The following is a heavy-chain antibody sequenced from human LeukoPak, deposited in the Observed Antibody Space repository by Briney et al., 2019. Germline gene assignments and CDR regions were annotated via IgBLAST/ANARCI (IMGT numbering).Heavy chain of an antibody. Sequence: PGGSLRLSCAASGFTFSSYGMHWVRQAPGKGLEWVAFIRYDGSNKYYADSVKGRFTISRDNSKNTLYLQMNSLRAEDTAVYYCAKERWQQPATVQHWGQGTLVTVSS. CDR3: AKERWQQPATVQH. CDR1: GFTFSSYG. CDR2: IRYDGSNK. V-gene: IGHV3-30*02. J-gene: IGHJ1*01. D-gene: IGHD6-13*01.